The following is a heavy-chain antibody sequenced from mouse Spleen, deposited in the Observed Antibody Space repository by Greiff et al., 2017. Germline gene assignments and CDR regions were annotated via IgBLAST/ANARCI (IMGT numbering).Heavy chain of an antibody. CDR3: ARRPYFDV. V-gene: IGHV5-17*01. Sequence: DVQLVESGGGLVKPGGSLKLSCAASGFTFSDYGMHWVRQAPEKGLEWVAYISSGSSTIYYADTVKGRFTISRDNAKNTLFLQMTSLRSEDTAMYYCARRPYFDVWGAGTTVTVSS. J-gene: IGHJ1*01. CDR1: GFTFSDYG. CDR2: ISSGSSTI.